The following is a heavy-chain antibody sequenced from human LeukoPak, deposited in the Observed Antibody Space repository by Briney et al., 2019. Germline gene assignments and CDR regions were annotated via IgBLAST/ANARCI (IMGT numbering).Heavy chain of an antibody. J-gene: IGHJ6*04. D-gene: IGHD3-10*01. CDR2: IYYSGST. CDR1: GGSVTGGNNY. V-gene: IGHV4-61*01. CDR3: ARNVEQSPSDVLWFGVLYGMDV. Sequence: SETLSLTCTVSGGSVTGGNNYWSWIRQPPGKGLEWIGYIYYSGSTNYNPSLKSRVTISVDTSKNQFSLKLSSVTAADTAVYYCARNVEQSPSDVLWFGVLYGMDVWGKGTTVTVSS.